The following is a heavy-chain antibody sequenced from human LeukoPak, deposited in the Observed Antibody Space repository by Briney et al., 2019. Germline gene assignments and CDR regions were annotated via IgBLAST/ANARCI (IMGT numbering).Heavy chain of an antibody. J-gene: IGHJ4*02. Sequence: SETLSLTCTVSGGSISSYYWSWIRQPPGKGLEWIGYIYYSGSTNYNPSLKSRVTISVDTSKNQFSLKLSSVTAADTAVYYCARDMYYYDSSGYLFDYWGQGTLVTVSS. D-gene: IGHD3-22*01. V-gene: IGHV4-59*01. CDR2: IYYSGST. CDR3: ARDMYYYDSSGYLFDY. CDR1: GGSISSYY.